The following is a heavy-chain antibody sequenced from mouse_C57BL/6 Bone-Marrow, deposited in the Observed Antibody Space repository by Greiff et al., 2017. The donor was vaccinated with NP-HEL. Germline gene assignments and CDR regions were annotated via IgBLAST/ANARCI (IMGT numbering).Heavy chain of an antibody. CDR2: INPSSGYT. D-gene: IGHD1-1*01. CDR3: ARLDYGSSYGFAY. CDR1: GYNFTSYT. J-gene: IGHJ3*01. Sequence: QVQLQQSGAELARPGASVKMSCKASGYNFTSYTMHWVKQRPGQGLEWIGYINPSSGYTKYNQKFKDKATLTADKSSSTAYMQLSSLTSEDSAVYYCARLDYGSSYGFAYWGQGTLVTVSA. V-gene: IGHV1-4*01.